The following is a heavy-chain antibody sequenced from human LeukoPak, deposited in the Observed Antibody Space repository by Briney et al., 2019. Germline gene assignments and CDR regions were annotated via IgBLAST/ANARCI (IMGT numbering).Heavy chain of an antibody. V-gene: IGHV4-39*07. CDR3: ARGPGATRYYDILTGLLPGLDY. CDR1: GGSISSSSYY. J-gene: IGHJ4*02. Sequence: PSETLSLTCTVSGGSISSSSYYWGWIRQPPGKGLEWIGSIYYSGSTYYNPSLKSRVTISVDTSKNQFSLKLSSVTAADTAVSYCARGPGATRYYDILTGLLPGLDYWGQGTLVTVSS. D-gene: IGHD3-9*01. CDR2: IYYSGST.